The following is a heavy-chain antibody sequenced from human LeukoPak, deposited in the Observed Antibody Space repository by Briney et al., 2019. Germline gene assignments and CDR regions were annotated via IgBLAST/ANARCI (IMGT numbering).Heavy chain of an antibody. CDR3: AKEGSRITMIIYALDT. CDR1: GFTFSSYA. D-gene: IGHD3-22*01. J-gene: IGHJ3*02. CDR2: ISGSGGDT. V-gene: IGHV3-23*01. Sequence: PGGSLRLSCAASGFTFSSYAMSWVRQAPWKGLEWVSAISGSGGDTYYADSVKGRFTISRDNSKNTLSLQMNSLRAEDTAVYYCAKEGSRITMIIYALDTWGQGTMVTVSS.